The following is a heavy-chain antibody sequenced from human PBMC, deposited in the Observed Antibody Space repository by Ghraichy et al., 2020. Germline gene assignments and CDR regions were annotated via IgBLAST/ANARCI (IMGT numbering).Heavy chain of an antibody. V-gene: IGHV3-21*01. D-gene: IGHD1-20*01. CDR3: ARDNNWNDVLGFWPTRSDY. J-gene: IGHJ4*02. CDR2: ISSSSSYI. Sequence: GGSLRLSCAASGFTFSSYSMNWVRQAPGKGLEWVSSISSSSSYIYYADSVKGRFTISRDNAKNSLYLQMNSLRAEDTAVYYCARDNNWNDVLGFWPTRSDYWGQGTLVTVSS. CDR1: GFTFSSYS.